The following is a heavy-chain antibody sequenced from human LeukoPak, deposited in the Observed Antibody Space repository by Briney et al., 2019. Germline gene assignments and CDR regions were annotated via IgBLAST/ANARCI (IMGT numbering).Heavy chain of an antibody. CDR2: ISSNGSTI. CDR3: ARSSPRGYSYGYSPHFDY. CDR1: ALTFSDYS. Sequence: PGGSLRLSCAASALTFSDYSMNWVRQAPGKGLEWISYISSNGSTIYYADSVKGRFTISRDNAKNSLYLQMNSLRAEDTAVYYCARSSPRGYSYGYSPHFDYWGQGTLVTVSS. J-gene: IGHJ4*02. V-gene: IGHV3-48*04. D-gene: IGHD5-18*01.